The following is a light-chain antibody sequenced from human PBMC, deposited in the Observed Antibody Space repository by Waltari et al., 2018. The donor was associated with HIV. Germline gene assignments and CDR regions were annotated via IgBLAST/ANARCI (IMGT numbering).Light chain of an antibody. CDR3: QAWDSSTVV. J-gene: IGLJ2*01. Sequence: SYELTQPPSVSVSPGQTASITRSGDKLGDKYACWYQQKPGQSPVLVIYQDSKRPSVIPERFSGSNSGNTATLTISGTQAMDEADYYCQAWDSSTVVFGGGTKLTVL. CDR2: QDS. V-gene: IGLV3-1*01. CDR1: KLGDKY.